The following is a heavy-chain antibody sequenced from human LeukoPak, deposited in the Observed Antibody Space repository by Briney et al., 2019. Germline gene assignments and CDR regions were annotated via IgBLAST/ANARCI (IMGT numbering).Heavy chain of an antibody. CDR3: ARGRGTVYDYVWGSYRYTSVFDY. CDR1: GGSFSGYY. CDR2: INHSGST. J-gene: IGHJ4*02. D-gene: IGHD3-16*02. V-gene: IGHV4-34*01. Sequence: PSETLSLTCAVYGGSFSGYYWSWIRQPPGKGLEWIGEINHSGSTNYNPSLKSRVTISVDTSKNQFSLKLSSVTAADTAVYYCARGRGTVYDYVWGSYRYTSVFDYWGQGTLVTVSS.